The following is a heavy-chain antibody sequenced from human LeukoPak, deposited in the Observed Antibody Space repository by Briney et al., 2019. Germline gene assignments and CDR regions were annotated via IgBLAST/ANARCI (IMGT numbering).Heavy chain of an antibody. CDR2: ISAYNGNT. CDR3: ARDPPLPITMIVEEGDAFDI. Sequence: EASVKVSCKASGYTFTSYRISWVRQAPGQGLEWMGWISAYNGNTNYAQKLQGRVTMTTDTSTSTAYMELRSLRSDDTAVYYCARDPPLPITMIVEEGDAFDIWGQGTMVTVSS. D-gene: IGHD3-22*01. CDR1: GYTFTSYR. V-gene: IGHV1-18*01. J-gene: IGHJ3*02.